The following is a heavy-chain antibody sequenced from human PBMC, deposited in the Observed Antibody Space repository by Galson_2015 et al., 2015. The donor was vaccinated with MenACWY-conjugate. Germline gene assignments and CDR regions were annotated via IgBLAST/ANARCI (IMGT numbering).Heavy chain of an antibody. CDR1: EYTFTTYA. J-gene: IGHJ4*02. CDR3: ASYSYYDSSGYSFDY. Sequence: SVKVSCKASEYTFTTYAVHWVRQAPGQRLEWMGWINAGNGNTKYSQKFQGRVTITRDTSASTAYMELSSLRSEDAAVYYCASYSYYDSSGYSFDYWGQGTLVTVSS. V-gene: IGHV1-3*01. CDR2: INAGNGNT. D-gene: IGHD3-22*01.